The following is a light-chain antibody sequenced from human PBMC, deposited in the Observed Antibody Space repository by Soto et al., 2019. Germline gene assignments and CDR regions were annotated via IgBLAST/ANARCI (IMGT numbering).Light chain of an antibody. CDR1: QNINNY. CDR2: AAS. V-gene: IGKV1-39*01. CDR3: QQSYSTPWT. Sequence: DIQMTQSPPSLSASVGDRVTITCRASQNINNYLNWYQQKPGRAPKLLIYAASSLQSGLPSRFGGGGSGTDFTLTISSLQTEDFATFYCQQSYSTPWTFGQGTNVDIK. J-gene: IGKJ1*01.